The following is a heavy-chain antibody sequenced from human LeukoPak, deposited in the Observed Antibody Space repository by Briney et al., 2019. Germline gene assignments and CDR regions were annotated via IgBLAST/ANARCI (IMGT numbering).Heavy chain of an antibody. J-gene: IGHJ5*02. D-gene: IGHD3-10*01. CDR1: GGSISSSSYY. CDR3: ARVPVAMVRGVIHRWFDP. Sequence: SETLSLTCTVSGGSISSSSYYWGWIRQPPGKGLEWIGYIYYSGSTYYNPSLKSRVTISVDTSKNQFSLKLSSVTAADTAVYYCARVPVAMVRGVIHRWFDPWGQGTLVTVSS. CDR2: IYYSGST. V-gene: IGHV4-30-4*08.